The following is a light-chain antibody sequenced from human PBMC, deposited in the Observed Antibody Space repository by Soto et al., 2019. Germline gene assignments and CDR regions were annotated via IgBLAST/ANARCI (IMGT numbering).Light chain of an antibody. Sequence: EIVLTQSPATLSLSAGERATLSCMASQSVTSYLAWYQQRPGQAPRLLINDASRRATGIPDRFSGSGSGADFTLTISSLEPEDFAVYYCQQRSSWPITFGQGTRLEI. J-gene: IGKJ5*01. CDR2: DAS. CDR1: QSVTSY. V-gene: IGKV3-11*01. CDR3: QQRSSWPIT.